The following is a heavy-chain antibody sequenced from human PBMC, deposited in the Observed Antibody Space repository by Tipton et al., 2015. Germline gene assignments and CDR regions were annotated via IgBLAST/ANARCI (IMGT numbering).Heavy chain of an antibody. Sequence: QLVQSGAEVKKPGESLKISCKGSGYIFTNYWIGWVRQVPGKGLEWMGIIFPSDSDTRYSPSFQGQVTISADKSISTVYLQWNSLKASDSGMYYCARHGSIGARQNWFDPWGQETLVTVSS. V-gene: IGHV5-51*01. CDR2: IFPSDSDT. D-gene: IGHD6-6*01. CDR3: ARHGSIGARQNWFDP. CDR1: GYIFTNYW. J-gene: IGHJ5*02.